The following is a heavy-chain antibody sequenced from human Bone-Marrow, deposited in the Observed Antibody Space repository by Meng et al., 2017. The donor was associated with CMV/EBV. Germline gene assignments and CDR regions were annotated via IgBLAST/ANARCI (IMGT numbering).Heavy chain of an antibody. J-gene: IGHJ4*02. Sequence: GSLRLSCTVSGGSVHSGNSYWSWIRQPPGKGLEWIGYIYYSGSTSYNPSLKSRVTISVDTSKNQFSLKLSSVTAADTSVYYCARGRDGTGTTWVLDYWGQGTLVTVSS. CDR1: GGSVHSGNSY. V-gene: IGHV4-61*01. D-gene: IGHD1-7*01. CDR3: ARGRDGTGTTWVLDY. CDR2: IYYSGST.